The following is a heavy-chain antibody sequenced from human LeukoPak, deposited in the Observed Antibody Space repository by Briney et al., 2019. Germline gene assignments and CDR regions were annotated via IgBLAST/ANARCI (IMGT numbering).Heavy chain of an antibody. CDR2: VYHSGTT. CDR3: AKDGVEAISPGP. D-gene: IGHD1-26*01. J-gene: IGHJ4*02. Sequence: SETLSLTCTVSGYSINGGFYWGWARQPPGKGLGWIGSVYHSGTTNYNPSLKSRVMMSVDTSKNQFSLKLSSVTAADAAVYFCAKDGVEAISPGPWGQGILVTVSS. V-gene: IGHV4-38-2*02. CDR1: GYSINGGFY.